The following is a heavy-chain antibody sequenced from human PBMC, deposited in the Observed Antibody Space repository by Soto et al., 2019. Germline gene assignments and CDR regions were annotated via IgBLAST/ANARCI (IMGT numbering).Heavy chain of an antibody. CDR3: ARDRGYCGSDSGHWCFDL. V-gene: IGHV3-23*01. CDR1: GFTFGDNG. D-gene: IGHD5-12*01. J-gene: IGHJ2*01. Sequence: EVQLLESGGGLVQPGGSLRLSCAGSGFTFGDNGMSWVRQAPGKGLEWLSTISKSGTPTYYADSVQGRFTISRDNSKNTMLVEMNSLRVEDTAVYYCARDRGYCGSDSGHWCFDLWGRGTLVTVSS. CDR2: ISKSGTPT.